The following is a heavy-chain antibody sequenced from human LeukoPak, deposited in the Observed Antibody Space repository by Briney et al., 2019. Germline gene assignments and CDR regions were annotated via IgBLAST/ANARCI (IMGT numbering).Heavy chain of an antibody. CDR2: ISSSSSYI. CDR1: GFTFSSYS. Sequence: GGSLRLSCAASGFTFSSYSMNWVRQAPGKGLEWVSSISSSSSYIYYADSVKGRFTISRDNAKNSLYLQMNGLRAEHTAVYYCARELGFGEFDYWGQGTLVTVSS. CDR3: ARELGFGEFDY. V-gene: IGHV3-21*01. D-gene: IGHD3-10*01. J-gene: IGHJ4*02.